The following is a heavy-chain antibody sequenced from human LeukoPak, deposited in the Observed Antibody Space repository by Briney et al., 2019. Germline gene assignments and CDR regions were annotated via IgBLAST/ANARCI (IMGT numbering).Heavy chain of an antibody. D-gene: IGHD3-3*01. V-gene: IGHV1-2*02. CDR2: INPNSGGT. CDR3: ARSTRPYYDFWSGYPFDY. J-gene: IGHJ4*02. CDR1: GYTFTGYY. Sequence: ASVKVSCKASGYTFTGYYMHLVRQAPGQGLEWMGWINPNSGGTNYAQKFQGRVTMTRDTSISTAYMELSRLRSDDTAVYYCARSTRPYYDFWSGYPFDYWGQGTLVTVSS.